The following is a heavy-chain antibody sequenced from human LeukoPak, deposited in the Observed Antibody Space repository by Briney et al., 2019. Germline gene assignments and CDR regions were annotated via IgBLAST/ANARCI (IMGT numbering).Heavy chain of an antibody. CDR1: GFSFSTYG. Sequence: GGSLRLSCAASGFSFSTYGLSWVRQTPGRGLEWISYISSRGQTIYYADSVKGRFTISRDNAKNSLSLQMSTLRVEDTALYYCASCRDGYNIDAFDIWGQGTMVTVSS. CDR2: ISSRGQTI. D-gene: IGHD5-24*01. V-gene: IGHV3-48*04. CDR3: ASCRDGYNIDAFDI. J-gene: IGHJ3*02.